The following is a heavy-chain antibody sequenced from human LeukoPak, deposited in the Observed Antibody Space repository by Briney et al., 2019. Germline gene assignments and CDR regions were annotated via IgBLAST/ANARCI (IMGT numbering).Heavy chain of an antibody. Sequence: QPGGSLRLSXAASGFTFSSYWMSWVRQAPGKGLEWVANIKQDGSEKYLVDSVKGRFTISRDNAKTSLYLQMNSLRAEDTAVYYCAREGGSYYSNWLDPWGQGTLVTVSS. CDR1: GFTFSSYW. CDR2: IKQDGSEK. V-gene: IGHV3-7*01. J-gene: IGHJ5*02. CDR3: AREGGSYYSNWLDP. D-gene: IGHD1-26*01.